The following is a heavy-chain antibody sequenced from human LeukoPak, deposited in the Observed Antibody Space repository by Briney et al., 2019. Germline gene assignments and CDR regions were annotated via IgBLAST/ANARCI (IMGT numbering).Heavy chain of an antibody. Sequence: GGSLRLSCAASGFTFSSYAMHWVRQAPGKGLEWVAVISYDGSNKYYADSVKGRFTISRDNSKNTLYLQMNSLRAEDTAVYYCARDPLLWFGELYGTYFDYWGQGTLVTVSS. V-gene: IGHV3-30*04. CDR2: ISYDGSNK. CDR1: GFTFSSYA. J-gene: IGHJ4*02. D-gene: IGHD3-10*01. CDR3: ARDPLLWFGELYGTYFDY.